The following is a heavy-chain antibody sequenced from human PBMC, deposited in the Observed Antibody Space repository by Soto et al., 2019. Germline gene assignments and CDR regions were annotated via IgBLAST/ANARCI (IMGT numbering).Heavy chain of an antibody. CDR1: GGTFSSYA. Sequence: SVKVSCKASGGTFSSYAISWVRQAPGQGLEWMGGIIPIFGTANYAQKFQGRVTITADESTSTAYMELSSLRSEDTAVYYCARNNIVVVVAATPTYYYGMAVWGQGTTVTVSS. J-gene: IGHJ6*02. CDR2: IIPIFGTA. CDR3: ARNNIVVVVAATPTYYYGMAV. V-gene: IGHV1-69*13. D-gene: IGHD2-15*01.